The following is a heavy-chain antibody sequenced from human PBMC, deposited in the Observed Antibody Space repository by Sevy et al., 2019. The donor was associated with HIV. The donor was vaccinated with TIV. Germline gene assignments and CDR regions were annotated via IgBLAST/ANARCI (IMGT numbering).Heavy chain of an antibody. CDR1: GGTFSSYA. D-gene: IGHD2-2*01. Sequence: ASVKVSCKASGGTFSSYAISWVRQAPGQGLEWMGGIIPIFGTANYAQKFQGRVTITADESTSTAYMELSSLRSEDTAVYYCARDDCSSTSCSRSNYGMDVWGQGTTVTVSS. V-gene: IGHV1-69*13. CDR2: IIPIFGTA. J-gene: IGHJ6*02. CDR3: ARDDCSSTSCSRSNYGMDV.